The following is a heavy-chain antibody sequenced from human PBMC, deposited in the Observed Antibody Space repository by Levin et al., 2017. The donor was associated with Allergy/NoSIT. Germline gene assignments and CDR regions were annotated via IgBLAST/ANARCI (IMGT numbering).Heavy chain of an antibody. D-gene: IGHD3-10*01. J-gene: IGHJ3*01. Sequence: GGSLRLSCVASGFIFSSFGMSWFRQAPGKGLEWLSYISSSGSPIYYPDSVKGRFTVSRDHVKNSFYLQMDSLRAGDTAVYYCGRGYATGSTPARGRGTVVIVSS. CDR3: GRGYATGSTPA. CDR1: GFIFSSFG. CDR2: ISSSGSPI. V-gene: IGHV3-48*01.